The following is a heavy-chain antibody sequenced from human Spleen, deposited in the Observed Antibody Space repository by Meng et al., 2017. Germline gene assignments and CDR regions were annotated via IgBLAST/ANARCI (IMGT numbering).Heavy chain of an antibody. CDR2: ISGSGIST. CDR3: ARDLEERGYSYGGAYYYYGMDV. D-gene: IGHD5-18*01. V-gene: IGHV3-23*01. CDR1: GFTFSSCA. J-gene: IGHJ6*02. Sequence: GESLKISCAASGFTFSSCAMSWVRQAPGKGLEWVSAISGSGISTYYADSVKGRFTISGDKSKNTLYLQMNSLRAEDTAVYYCARDLEERGYSYGGAYYYYGMDVWGQGTTVTVSS.